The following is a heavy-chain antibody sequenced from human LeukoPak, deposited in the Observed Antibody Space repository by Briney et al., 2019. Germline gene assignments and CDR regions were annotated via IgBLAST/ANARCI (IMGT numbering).Heavy chain of an antibody. J-gene: IGHJ4*02. Sequence: SETLSLTCTVSGGSISSYYWSWIRQPPGKGLEWIGYIYYSGTTNSNPSLKSRVTISVDTSKDQLSLKLSSVTAADTAVYYCAREARYSSSWYLDYWGQGTLVTVSS. D-gene: IGHD6-13*01. CDR3: AREARYSSSWYLDY. CDR2: IYYSGTT. CDR1: GGSISSYY. V-gene: IGHV4-59*01.